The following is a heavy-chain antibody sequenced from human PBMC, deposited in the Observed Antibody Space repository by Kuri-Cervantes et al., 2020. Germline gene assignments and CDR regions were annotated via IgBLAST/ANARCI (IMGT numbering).Heavy chain of an antibody. D-gene: IGHD3-10*01. CDR3: ARDRSLGYYGSGSYYNPLYYYYSMDV. V-gene: IGHV1-8*01. CDR2: MNPNSGNT. Sequence: ASVKVSCKASGYTFTSYDINWVRQATGQGLEWMGWMNPNSGNTGYAQKFQGGVTMTRDTSISTAYMELSRLRSDDTAVYYCARDRSLGYYGSGSYYNPLYYYYSMDVWGQGTTVTVSS. J-gene: IGHJ6*02. CDR1: GYTFTSYD.